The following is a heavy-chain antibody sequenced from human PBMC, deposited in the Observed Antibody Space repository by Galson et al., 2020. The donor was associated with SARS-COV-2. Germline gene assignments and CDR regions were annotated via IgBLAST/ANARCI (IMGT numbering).Heavy chain of an antibody. CDR3: ARDSGYCTDGVCYRYWYFDL. J-gene: IGHJ2*01. D-gene: IGHD2-8*01. Sequence: SETLSLTCTVSGGSISNNDWWSWVRQPPGKGLEWIGEISQSVTTHYNPSLKSRVTISGDKSKNQISLKLSSVTAADTAVYYCARDSGYCTDGVCYRYWYFDLWGRGTLVTLSS. CDR1: GGSISNNDW. V-gene: IGHV4-4*02. CDR2: ISQSVTT.